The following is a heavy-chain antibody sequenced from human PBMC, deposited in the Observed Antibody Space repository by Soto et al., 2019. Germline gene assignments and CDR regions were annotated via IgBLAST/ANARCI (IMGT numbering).Heavy chain of an antibody. CDR1: GFTFSHYG. J-gene: IGHJ4*02. CDR3: ARDPEGINDFDY. V-gene: IGHV3-48*03. D-gene: IGHD2-21*01. Sequence: VQLVESGGGLVQPGGSLSLPVAASGFTFSHYGMNWAPQAPGRGPEWVTHINSGGGTKSYSDSVKGRFTISRDDAKNTLYLQMNSLRADDTAIYYCARDPEGINDFDYWGQGTLVTVSS. CDR2: INSGGGTK.